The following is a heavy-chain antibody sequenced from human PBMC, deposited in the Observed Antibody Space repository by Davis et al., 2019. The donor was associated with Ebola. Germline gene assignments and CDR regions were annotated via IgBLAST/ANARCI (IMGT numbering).Heavy chain of an antibody. V-gene: IGHV3-23*01. Sequence: GESLKISCAASGFTFSSYAMSWVRQAPGKGLEWVSAISGTSTYTYYADSVKGRFTISRDNSKNTLYLQVNSLRAEDTAVYYCARVREYYGSGSYSEFDYWGQGTLVTVSS. CDR1: GFTFSSYA. CDR3: ARVREYYGSGSYSEFDY. J-gene: IGHJ4*02. D-gene: IGHD3-10*01. CDR2: ISGTSTYT.